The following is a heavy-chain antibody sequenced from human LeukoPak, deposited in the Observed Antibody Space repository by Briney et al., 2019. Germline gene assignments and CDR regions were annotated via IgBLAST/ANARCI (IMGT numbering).Heavy chain of an antibody. CDR1: GGTFSSYT. J-gene: IGHJ4*02. V-gene: IGHV1-69*05. CDR2: IIPIFGTA. CDR3: ASRGASHPVLVFDY. Sequence: GASVKVSCKASGGTFSSYTISWVRQAPGQGLEWMGGIIPIFGTANYAQKFQGRVTITTDESTSTAYMELSSLRSEDTAVYYCASRGASHPVLVFDYWGQGTLVTVSS. D-gene: IGHD1-26*01.